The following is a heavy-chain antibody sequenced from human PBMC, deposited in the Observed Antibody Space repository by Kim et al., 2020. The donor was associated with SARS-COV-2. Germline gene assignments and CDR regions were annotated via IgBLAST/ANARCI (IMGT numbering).Heavy chain of an antibody. V-gene: IGHV3-20*01. J-gene: IGHJ4*02. CDR2: INWNGGNT. Sequence: GGSLRLSCAASGFTFEDYGMSWVRQAPGKGPEWVSGINWNGGNTGYADSVKGRFTISRDNAKNSLYLQMNSLRAEDTALYHCARHPRWHYDILTGFDYWGQGTLVTVSS. CDR3: ARHPRWHYDILTGFDY. CDR1: GFTFEDYG. D-gene: IGHD3-9*01.